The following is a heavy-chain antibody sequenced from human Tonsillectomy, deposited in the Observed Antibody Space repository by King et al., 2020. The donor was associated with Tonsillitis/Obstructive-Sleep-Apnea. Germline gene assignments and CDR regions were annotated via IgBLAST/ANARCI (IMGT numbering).Heavy chain of an antibody. CDR3: AGHSGYRSSWPNEFDY. Sequence: VQLVESGGGLVQPGGSLRLSCAASGFTFSSYWMSWVRQAPGKGLEWVANIKQDGSEKYYVDSVKGRFTISRDNPKNSLYLQMNSLRAEDTAVYYCAGHSGYRSSWPNEFDYLGQGTLVTVSS. CDR2: IKQDGSEK. D-gene: IGHD6-13*01. CDR1: GFTFSSYW. V-gene: IGHV3-7*01. J-gene: IGHJ4*02.